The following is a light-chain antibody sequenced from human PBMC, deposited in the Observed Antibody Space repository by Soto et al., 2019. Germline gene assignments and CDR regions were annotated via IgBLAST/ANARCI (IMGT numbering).Light chain of an antibody. CDR3: CSFVGVTNDV. CDR1: GNAVSYQL. J-gene: IGLJ1*01. Sequence: QSALTQPASVSGSPGQSITISCSGNAVSYQLVSWYQQQPGKAPKLILYNVTRRPSGVSNRFSGFKSGTTASLKITGLQADDEADYYCCSFVGVTNDVFGNGTRSPS. V-gene: IGLV2-23*02. CDR2: NVT.